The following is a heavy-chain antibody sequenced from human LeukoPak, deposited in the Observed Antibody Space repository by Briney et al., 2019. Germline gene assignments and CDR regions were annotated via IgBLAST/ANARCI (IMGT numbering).Heavy chain of an antibody. CDR1: GFTFSSYG. J-gene: IGHJ4*02. CDR2: ISYDGSNK. V-gene: IGHV3-30*18. CDR3: AKDLDIVVVPAATLDY. Sequence: GGSLRLSCAASGFTFSSYGMHWVRQAPGKGLEWVAVISYDGSNKYYADSVKGRFTISRSNSKNTLYLQMNSLRAEDTAVYYCAKDLDIVVVPAATLDYWGQGTLVTVSS. D-gene: IGHD2-2*01.